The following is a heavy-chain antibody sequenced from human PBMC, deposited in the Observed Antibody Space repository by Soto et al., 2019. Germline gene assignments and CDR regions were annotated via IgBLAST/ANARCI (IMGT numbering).Heavy chain of an antibody. D-gene: IGHD3-3*02. V-gene: IGHV4-39*01. Sequence: SETLSLTRAVSGDSISSSSYYWAWIRQPPGKGLEWIGSIHYRANSYYSPSLKSRITISVDTSKNQISLRLSSVTAADTAVYYCARPLQLAVSGFDPWGQGTLVTVSS. J-gene: IGHJ5*02. CDR2: IHYRANS. CDR1: GDSISSSSYY. CDR3: ARPLQLAVSGFDP.